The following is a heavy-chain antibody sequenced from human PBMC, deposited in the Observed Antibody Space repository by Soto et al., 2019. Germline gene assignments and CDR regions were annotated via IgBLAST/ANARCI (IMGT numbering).Heavy chain of an antibody. Sequence: QVQLVQSGAEVKKPGASVKVSCKASGDTFTDYYIHWVRLAPGQGLEWMGTVNPSGGHTTYAQHLLGRMTMTMDTSTSTLYLDVTSLTSEDTAVYYCGRGRHVVVVTAALDYWGQGTLVTVSS. CDR3: GRGRHVVVVTAALDY. J-gene: IGHJ4*02. D-gene: IGHD2-21*02. CDR2: VNPSGGHT. V-gene: IGHV1-46*01. CDR1: GDTFTDYY.